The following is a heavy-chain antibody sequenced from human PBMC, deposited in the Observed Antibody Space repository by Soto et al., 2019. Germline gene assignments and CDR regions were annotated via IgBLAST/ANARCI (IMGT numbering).Heavy chain of an antibody. CDR1: GFTFTSSA. J-gene: IGHJ6*03. CDR2: IVVGSGNT. Sequence: SVKVSCKASGFTFTSSAIQWVRQARGQRLEWIGWIVVGSGNTNYAQKFQERLTITRDMSTSTAYMELSSLRSDDTAVYYCAGDRGFCSSTSWYGGGYYYYYMDVWGKGTTVTVSS. CDR3: AGDRGFCSSTSWYGGGYYYYYMDV. D-gene: IGHD2-2*01. V-gene: IGHV1-58*02.